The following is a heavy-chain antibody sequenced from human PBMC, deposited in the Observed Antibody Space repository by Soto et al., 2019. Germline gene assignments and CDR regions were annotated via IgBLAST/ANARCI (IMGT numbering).Heavy chain of an antibody. CDR1: GGSISSGGYY. D-gene: IGHD2-2*01. CDR2: IYYSGST. V-gene: IGHV4-31*03. J-gene: IGHJ4*02. Sequence: QVQLQESGPGLVKPSQTLSLTCTVSGGSISSGGYYWSWIRQHPGKGLEWIGYIYYSGSTYYNPSLTSRXXIXVXXSKNQFSLKLSSVTAADTAVYYCARGEAAMVYFDYWGQGTLVTVSS. CDR3: ARGEAAMVYFDY.